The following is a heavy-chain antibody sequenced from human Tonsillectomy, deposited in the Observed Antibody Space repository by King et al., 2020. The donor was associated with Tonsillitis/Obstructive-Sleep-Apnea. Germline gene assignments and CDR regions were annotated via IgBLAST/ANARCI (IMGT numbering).Heavy chain of an antibody. V-gene: IGHV3-9*01. D-gene: IGHD2-8*01. CDR1: GFTFDDYA. Sequence: VQLVESGGGLVQPGRSLRLSCAASGFTFDDYAVHWVRQAPGKGLEWVSGISWDSNNIGYADSVKGRFTISRDNAKNSLYLQMNSLRAEDTALYYCAKAPGPIVLVSVANRAHGLYYYMDVWGKGTTVTVSS. CDR3: AKAPGPIVLVSVANRAHGLYYYMDV. J-gene: IGHJ6*03. CDR2: ISWDSNNI.